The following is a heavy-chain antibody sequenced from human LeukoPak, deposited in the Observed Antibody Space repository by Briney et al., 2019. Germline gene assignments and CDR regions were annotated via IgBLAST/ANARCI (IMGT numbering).Heavy chain of an antibody. Sequence: ASVKVSCKVSGYSLSDLSLQWVRLAPGQGLEWMGGFNPEHTETIYSQKFQGRVTLTEDTSTDTAYMELSSLRSEDTAMYFCAQQKAGYSGSPSWFDPWGKGALVTVSS. CDR3: AQQKAGYSGSPSWFDP. V-gene: IGHV1-24*01. CDR2: FNPEHTET. CDR1: GYSLSDLS. D-gene: IGHD5-12*01. J-gene: IGHJ5*02.